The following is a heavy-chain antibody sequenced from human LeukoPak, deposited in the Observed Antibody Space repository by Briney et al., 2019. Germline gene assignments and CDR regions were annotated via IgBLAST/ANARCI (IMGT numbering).Heavy chain of an antibody. CDR2: INNSGTDT. D-gene: IGHD4-17*01. CDR1: GFTFSSYA. V-gene: IGHV3-23*01. J-gene: IGHJ4*02. Sequence: GGSLRLSCAASGFTFSSYAMTWVRQAPGKGLEWVSSINNSGTDTYYEDSVKGRFTISRDNSNNTLFLHINSLSAEDTAVYYCAAAVNTGRAEHYWGQGTLVTVSS. CDR3: AAAVNTGRAEHY.